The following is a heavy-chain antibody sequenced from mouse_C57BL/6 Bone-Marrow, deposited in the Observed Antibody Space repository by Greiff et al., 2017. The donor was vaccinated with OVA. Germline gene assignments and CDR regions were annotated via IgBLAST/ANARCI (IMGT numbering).Heavy chain of an antibody. CDR3: ARDGYYSWFAY. CDR1: GYTFTSYW. CDR2: IDPSDSYT. Sequence: QQSCKASGYTFTSYWMHWVKQRPGQGLEWIGEIDPSDSYTNYNQKFKGKSTLTVDKSSSTAYMQLSSLTSEDSAVYYCARDGYYSWFAYWGQGTLVTVSA. J-gene: IGHJ3*01. V-gene: IGHV1-69*01. D-gene: IGHD2-3*01.